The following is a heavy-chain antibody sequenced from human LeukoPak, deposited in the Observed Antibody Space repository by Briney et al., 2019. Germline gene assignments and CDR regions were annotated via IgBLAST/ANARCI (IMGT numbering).Heavy chain of an antibody. V-gene: IGHV1-2*02. Sequence: VASVKVSCKASGYTFTGYYMHWVRQAPGQGLEWMGWINPNSVGTNYAQKFHGRVTMTRDTSISTACMELSRLRSDDTAVYYCARDQDPGAFDIWGQGTMVTVSS. CDR3: ARDQDPGAFDI. CDR1: GYTFTGYY. J-gene: IGHJ3*02. CDR2: INPNSVGT.